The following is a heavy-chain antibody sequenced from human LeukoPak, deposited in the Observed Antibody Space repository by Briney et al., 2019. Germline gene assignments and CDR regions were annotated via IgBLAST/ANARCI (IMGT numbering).Heavy chain of an antibody. V-gene: IGHV1-69*05. CDR3: ASQIGGYYDSSANWFDP. Sequence: ASVKVSCKPSGGTFSSNAISWVRQAPGQGLECMGGIIPIFGTANYAQKFQGRVTITTDESTTTAYMELSSLRSEDTAVYYCASQIGGYYDSSANWFDPWGQGTLVTVSS. D-gene: IGHD3-22*01. CDR2: IIPIFGTA. CDR1: GGTFSSNA. J-gene: IGHJ5*02.